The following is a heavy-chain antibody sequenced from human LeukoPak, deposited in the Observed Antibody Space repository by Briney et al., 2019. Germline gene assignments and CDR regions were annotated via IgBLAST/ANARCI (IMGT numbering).Heavy chain of an antibody. Sequence: PSETLSLTCTVSGGSISSYYWSWIRQPPGKGLEWIGYIYYSGSTNYNPSLKSRVTISVDTSKNQFSLKLSSVTAADTAVYYCARGKAAAGLFDYWGQGTLVTVSS. V-gene: IGHV4-59*01. CDR2: IYYSGST. CDR1: GGSISSYY. D-gene: IGHD6-13*01. CDR3: ARGKAAAGLFDY. J-gene: IGHJ4*02.